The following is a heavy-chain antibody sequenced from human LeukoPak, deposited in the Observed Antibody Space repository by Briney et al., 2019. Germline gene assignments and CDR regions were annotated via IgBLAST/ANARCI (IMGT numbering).Heavy chain of an antibody. CDR2: IDPSDSYT. CDR1: GYSFTSYW. V-gene: IGHV5-10-1*01. D-gene: IGHD3-10*01. J-gene: IGHJ6*02. CDR3: ARSRGRLWFGELLDYYYGMDV. Sequence: GESLKISCEGSGYSFTSYWISWVRQMPGKGLEWMGRIDPSDSYTNYSPSFQGHVTVSADKSISTAYLQWSSLKASDTAMYYCARSRGRLWFGELLDYYYGMDVWGQGTTVTVSS.